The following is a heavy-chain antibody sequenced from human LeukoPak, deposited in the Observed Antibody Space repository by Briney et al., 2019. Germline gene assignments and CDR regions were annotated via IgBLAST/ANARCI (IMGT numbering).Heavy chain of an antibody. CDR1: GYSFTSYW. CDR2: IYPGGSDT. J-gene: IGHJ4*02. CDR3: ARRPYYYDSSGYYFFDY. V-gene: IGHV5-51*01. Sequence: GESLKISCKGSGYSFTSYWIGWVRQMPGKGLEWMGIIYPGGSDTRYSPSFQGQVTISADKSISTAYLQWSSLKASDTAMYYCARRPYYYDSSGYYFFDYWGQGTLVTVSS. D-gene: IGHD3-22*01.